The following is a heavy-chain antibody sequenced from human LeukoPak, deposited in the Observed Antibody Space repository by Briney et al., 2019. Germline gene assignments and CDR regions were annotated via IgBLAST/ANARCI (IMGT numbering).Heavy chain of an antibody. CDR3: ADLLGYCSGGRCYPPRR. Sequence: GGSLRLSCAASGFTFSSFWMSWVRQAPGKGLEWVANIKQDGSEKYYADSVKGRFTISRDNAKNSLYLQMNSLRAEDTAVYYCADLLGYCSGGRCYPPRRWGQGTLVTVSS. CDR2: IKQDGSEK. D-gene: IGHD2-15*01. CDR1: GFTFSSFW. J-gene: IGHJ4*02. V-gene: IGHV3-7*01.